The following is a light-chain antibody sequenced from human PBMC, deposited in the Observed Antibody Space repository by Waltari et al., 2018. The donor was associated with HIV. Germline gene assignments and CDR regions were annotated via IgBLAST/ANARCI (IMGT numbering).Light chain of an antibody. CDR1: STAVGSCNI. J-gene: IGLJ3*02. CDR2: EVS. V-gene: IGLV2-23*02. Sequence: QSALTQPASVSGSPGQSITISCTATSTAVGSCNIVSWYQQHPGKAPKLMIYEVSKRPSGVSNRFSGSKSGNTASLTISGLQAEDEADYYCCSYAGSSTFGVFGGGTKLTVL. CDR3: CSYAGSSTFGV.